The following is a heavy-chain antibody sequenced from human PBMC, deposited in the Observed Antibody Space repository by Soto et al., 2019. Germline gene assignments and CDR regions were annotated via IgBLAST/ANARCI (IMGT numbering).Heavy chain of an antibody. CDR3: ARAGRSYGFYYYYYGMDV. CDR2: IKQDGSEK. CDR1: GFTFSSYW. V-gene: IGHV3-7*01. D-gene: IGHD5-18*01. Sequence: GGSLRLSCAASGFTFSSYWMSWVRQAPGKGLEWVANIKQDGSEKYYVDSVKGRFTISRDNAKNSLYLQMNSLRAEDTAVYYCARAGRSYGFYYYYYGMDVWGQGTAVTVSS. J-gene: IGHJ6*02.